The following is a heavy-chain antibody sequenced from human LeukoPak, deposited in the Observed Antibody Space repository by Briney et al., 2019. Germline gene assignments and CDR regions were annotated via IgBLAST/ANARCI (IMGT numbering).Heavy chain of an antibody. D-gene: IGHD3-9*01. Sequence: SETLSLTSTVPGGSISSSSYYWSWIRQPPGKGLEWIGYIYYSGSTNYNPSLKSRVTISVKTSKNQFSLKLRSVTAADTAVYYCARVTGYTIEDYFDYWGQGTLVTVSS. V-gene: IGHV4-61*01. CDR2: IYYSGST. J-gene: IGHJ4*02. CDR3: ARVTGYTIEDYFDY. CDR1: GGSISSSSYY.